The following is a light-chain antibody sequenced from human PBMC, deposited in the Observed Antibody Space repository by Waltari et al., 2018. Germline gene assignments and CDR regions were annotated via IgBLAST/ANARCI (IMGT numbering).Light chain of an antibody. CDR3: QQYNSYSLWT. J-gene: IGKJ1*01. CDR1: QSVNSW. V-gene: IGKV1-5*03. CDR2: KAS. Sequence: DIQMTQSPSTLSASIGDRVTITCRASQSVNSWLAWYQQKPGKAPKLLIYKASNSDSGVPSRFSGGGSGTEFTLTISSLQPDDFATYYCQQYNSYSLWTFGQGTKVEIK.